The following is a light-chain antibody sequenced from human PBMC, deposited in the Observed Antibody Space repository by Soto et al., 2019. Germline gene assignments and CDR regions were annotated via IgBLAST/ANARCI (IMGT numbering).Light chain of an antibody. J-gene: IGKJ1*01. CDR3: QQYNSYWGT. V-gene: IGKV1-27*01. CDR1: QGISIY. CDR2: AAS. Sequence: DIQMTQSPSSLSAPVGDRVTIPCRASQGISIYLAWYQQKPGKVPELLIYAASTLQSGVPSRFSGSGSGTDFTLTISSLQPDDFASYYCQQYNSYWGTFGQGTKVDIK.